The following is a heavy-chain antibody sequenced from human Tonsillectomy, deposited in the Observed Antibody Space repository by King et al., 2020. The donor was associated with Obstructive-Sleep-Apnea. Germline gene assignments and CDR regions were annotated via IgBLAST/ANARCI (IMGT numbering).Heavy chain of an antibody. CDR3: TAGGPPNGNYYYYYGMDV. V-gene: IGHV3-15*01. CDR1: AFTFSNAW. D-gene: IGHD1-1*01. J-gene: IGHJ6*02. CDR2: IKSKTDGGTT. Sequence: VQLVESGGGLIKPGGSLRLSCAASAFTFSNAWMSWVRQAPGKGLEWVGLIKSKTDGGTTDYAAPVKGRFTISRDDSKNTLYLQMSSLKTDDTAVYYCTAGGPPNGNYYYYYGMDVWGQGTTVTVSS.